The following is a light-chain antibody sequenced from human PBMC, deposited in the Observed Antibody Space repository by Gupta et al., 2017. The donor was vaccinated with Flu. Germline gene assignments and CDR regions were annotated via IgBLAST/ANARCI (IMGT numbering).Light chain of an antibody. CDR3: QKRLRT. V-gene: IGKV3-11*01. Sequence: LSPGESATLTCSTSQYAYIYLRWSQQNPGQSLKLLIYEACGGATRFPARFSGSGSAHNFTLPISSLDPEDFSVYYCQKRLRTFGQGTKVEVK. J-gene: IGKJ1*01. CDR1: QYAYIY. CDR2: EAC.